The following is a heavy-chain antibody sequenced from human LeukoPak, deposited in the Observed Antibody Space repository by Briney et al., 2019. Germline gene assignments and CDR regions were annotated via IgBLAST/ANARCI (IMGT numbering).Heavy chain of an antibody. CDR3: ARAAGKQEQQLA. J-gene: IGHJ4*02. CDR2: IIPILGIA. D-gene: IGHD6-13*01. CDR1: GGTFSSYA. V-gene: IGHV1-69*04. Sequence: ASVKVSCKASGGTFSSYAISWVRQAPGQGLEWMGRIIPILGIANYAQKFQGRVTITADKSTSTAYMELSSLRSEDTAVYYCARAAGKQEQQLAWGQGTLVTVSS.